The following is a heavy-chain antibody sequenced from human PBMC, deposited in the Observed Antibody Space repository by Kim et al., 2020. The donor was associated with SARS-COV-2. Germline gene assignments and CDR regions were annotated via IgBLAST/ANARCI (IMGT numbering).Heavy chain of an antibody. CDR2: ISSSSSYI. D-gene: IGHD6-13*01. Sequence: GGSLRLSCAASGFTFSSYSMNWVRQAPGKGLEWVSSISSSSSYIYYADSVKGRFTISRDNAKNSLYLQMNSLRAEDTAVYYCATWALYSSSWYYFDYWGQGTLVTVSS. J-gene: IGHJ4*02. V-gene: IGHV3-21*01. CDR1: GFTFSSYS. CDR3: ATWALYSSSWYYFDY.